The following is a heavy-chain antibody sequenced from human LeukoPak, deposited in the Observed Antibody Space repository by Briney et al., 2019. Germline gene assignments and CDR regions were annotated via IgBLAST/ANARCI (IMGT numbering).Heavy chain of an antibody. J-gene: IGHJ4*02. Sequence: GGSLRLSCAASGFPVSSNYMSWVRQAPGKGLEWVSVIYSGGSTYYADSVKGRFTISRHNSKNTLYLQMNSLRAEDTAVYYCARVSPGYSYGFDYWGQGTLVTVSS. CDR3: ARVSPGYSYGFDY. CDR1: GFPVSSNY. D-gene: IGHD5-18*01. V-gene: IGHV3-53*04. CDR2: IYSGGST.